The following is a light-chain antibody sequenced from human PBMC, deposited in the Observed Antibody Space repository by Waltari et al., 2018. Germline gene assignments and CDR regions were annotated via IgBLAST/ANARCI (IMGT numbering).Light chain of an antibody. V-gene: IGLV1-44*01. CDR2: GND. CDR1: NSNIGSNT. J-gene: IGLJ3*02. CDR3: AAWDESLKGWV. Sequence: QSVLTQPPSLSGTPGQRVTISCSGSNSNIGSNTVDWYQVLPGTAPKLLIHGNDQRPSGVPDRFSGSKFGASGSLAISGRQPEDESEYYCAAWDESLKGWVFGGGTRLTVL.